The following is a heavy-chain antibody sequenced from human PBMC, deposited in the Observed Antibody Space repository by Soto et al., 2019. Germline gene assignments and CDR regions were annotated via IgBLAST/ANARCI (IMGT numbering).Heavy chain of an antibody. CDR1: GFTFDDYA. CDR2: ISWNSGSI. Sequence: GGSLRLSCAASGFTFDDYAMHWVRQAPGKGLEWVSGISWNSGSIGYADSVKGRFTISRDNAKNSLYLQMNSLRAEDTALYYCAKDEGDGRDYYYMDVWGKGTTVTVSS. J-gene: IGHJ6*03. V-gene: IGHV3-9*01. CDR3: AKDEGDGRDYYYMDV. D-gene: IGHD1-26*01.